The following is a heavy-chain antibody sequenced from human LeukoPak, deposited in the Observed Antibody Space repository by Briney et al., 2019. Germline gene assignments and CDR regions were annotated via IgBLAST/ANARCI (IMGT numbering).Heavy chain of an antibody. J-gene: IGHJ4*02. CDR3: ALNDNGVHLPRLC. CDR1: GFTFTSNY. V-gene: IGHV3-53*01. Sequence: GGSLRLSCAASGFTFTSNYISWVRQAPGKGLEWVSVIYSGGSTYYADSVKGRITISRDNSKNTLYLQMSSLRAEDTAVYYCALNDNGVHLPRLCWGGGSLVTVSS. D-gene: IGHD4-17*01. CDR2: IYSGGST.